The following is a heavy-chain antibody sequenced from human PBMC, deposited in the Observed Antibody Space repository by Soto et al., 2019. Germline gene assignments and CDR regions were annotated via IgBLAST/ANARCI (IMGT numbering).Heavy chain of an antibody. CDR3: ARREIQGPIDY. D-gene: IGHD1-26*01. J-gene: IGHJ4*02. Sequence: SLTLPLTCAVSGCSISSSNCCGWIRQPPGKGLEWIGYIYYSGTTYYNPSLKSRVTMSVDTSKNQFSLKLTSVTAVDTAVYYCARREIQGPIDYWGQGTPVTVSS. CDR2: IYYSGTT. V-gene: IGHV4-28*01. CDR1: GCSISSSNC.